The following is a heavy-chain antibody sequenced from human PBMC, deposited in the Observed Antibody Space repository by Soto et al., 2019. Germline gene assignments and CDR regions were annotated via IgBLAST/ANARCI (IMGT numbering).Heavy chain of an antibody. CDR1: GGTFSSYA. Sequence: QVQLVQSGAEVKKPGSSVKVSCKASGGTFSSYAISWVRQAPGQGLEWMGGIIPIFGTANYAQKFQGRVTITADESTSTAYMVLSSRRSEDTAVYYCASVLIGGDGFDYWGQGTLVTVSS. V-gene: IGHV1-69*01. CDR3: ASVLIGGDGFDY. CDR2: IIPIFGTA. J-gene: IGHJ4*02. D-gene: IGHD2-21*01.